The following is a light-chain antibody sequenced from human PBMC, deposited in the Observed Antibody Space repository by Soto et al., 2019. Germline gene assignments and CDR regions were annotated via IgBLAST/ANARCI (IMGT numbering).Light chain of an antibody. CDR3: SSYTSSSTYV. CDR2: EVS. CDR1: SSDVGGYNY. Sequence: SALTQPPSASGSPGQSVTISCTGTSSDVGGYNYVSWYQQHPGKVPKLMIYEVSNRPSGVSNRFSGSKSGNTASLTISGLQAEDEADYYCSSYTSSSTYVFGTGTKVTAL. J-gene: IGLJ1*01. V-gene: IGLV2-14*01.